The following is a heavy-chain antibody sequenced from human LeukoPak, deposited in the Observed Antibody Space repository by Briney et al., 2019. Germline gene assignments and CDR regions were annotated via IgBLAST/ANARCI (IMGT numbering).Heavy chain of an antibody. CDR2: ISYDGSNK. V-gene: IGHV3-30*18. J-gene: IGHJ4*02. CDR3: AKDGHYDSSGYYGVFDY. D-gene: IGHD3-22*01. Sequence: PGRSLRLSCAASGFTFSSYGMHWVRQAPGKGLEWVAVISYDGSNKYYADSVRGRFTISRDNSKNTLYLQMNSLRAEDTAVYYCAKDGHYDSSGYYGVFDYWGQGTLVTVSS. CDR1: GFTFSSYG.